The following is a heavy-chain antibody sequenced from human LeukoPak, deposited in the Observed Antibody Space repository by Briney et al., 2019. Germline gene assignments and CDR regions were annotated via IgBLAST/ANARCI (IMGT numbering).Heavy chain of an antibody. J-gene: IGHJ5*02. V-gene: IGHV4-30-4*08. CDR2: IHYSGNT. CDR3: ARHLSGSSWFDP. CDR1: GGSISSGDYY. Sequence: PSQTLSLTCTVSGGSISSGDYYWTWIRQPPGKSLEWIGYIHYSGNTYYSPSLKSRAFISVDTSKNQFSLKVTSVTAADTAVYFCARHLSGSSWFDPWGQGTLVTVSS. D-gene: IGHD1-26*01.